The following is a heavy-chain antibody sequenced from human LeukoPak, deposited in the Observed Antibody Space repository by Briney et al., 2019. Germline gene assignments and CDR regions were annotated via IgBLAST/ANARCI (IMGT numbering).Heavy chain of an antibody. CDR1: GESVSSTGAS. CDR2: TYYRSKWYY. V-gene: IGHV6-1*01. D-gene: IGHD1-7*01. Sequence: SQNLSLNCAISGESVSSTGASWNWIRQSPSRGLEWVGRTYYRSKWYYEYALSVQSRIIVAPDTSKNQFSLQLNSVTPEDTAVYYCVRGNYKFDYWGQGSLVTVSS. J-gene: IGHJ4*02. CDR3: VRGNYKFDY.